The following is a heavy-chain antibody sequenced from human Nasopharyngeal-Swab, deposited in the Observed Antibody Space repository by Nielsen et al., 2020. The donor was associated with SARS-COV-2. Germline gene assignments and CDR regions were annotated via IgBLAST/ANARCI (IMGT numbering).Heavy chain of an antibody. V-gene: IGHV4-59*01. J-gene: IGHJ6*02. D-gene: IGHD6-13*01. CDR1: DGSISSYY. Sequence: SETLSPTCTPSDGSISSYYWSWIRQPPGKGLEWIGYIFYSGSTNYNPSLKSRVTLSVDTSKNQYSLKLSSVTAADTAVYYCARDAYSSRGLYYYGLDVWGQGTTVTVSS. CDR2: IFYSGST. CDR3: ARDAYSSRGLYYYGLDV.